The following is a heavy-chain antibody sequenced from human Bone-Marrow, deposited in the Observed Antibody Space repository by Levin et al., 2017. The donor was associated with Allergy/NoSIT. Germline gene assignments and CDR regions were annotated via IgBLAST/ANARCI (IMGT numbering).Heavy chain of an antibody. D-gene: IGHD6-13*01. Sequence: QAGGSLRLSCAASGFTFSDNGMHWVRQAPGKGLEWVAVIWSDGSDKYYADSVRGRFTISRDNSKDTLYLQMNTLRAEDTAVYYCARGGSSSWDGYYYYYMDVWGKGTTVTVSS. CDR1: GFTFSDNG. CDR3: ARGGSSSWDGYYYYYMDV. J-gene: IGHJ6*03. CDR2: IWSDGSDK. V-gene: IGHV3-33*01.